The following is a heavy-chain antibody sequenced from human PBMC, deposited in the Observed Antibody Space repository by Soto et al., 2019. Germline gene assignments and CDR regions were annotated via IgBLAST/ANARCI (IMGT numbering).Heavy chain of an antibody. CDR2: IIPILGIA. D-gene: IGHD2-8*01. Sequence: SVKVSCKASGGTFSSSTISWVRQAPGQGLEWMGRIIPILGIANYAQKFQGRVTITADKSTSTAYMGLSSLRSEDTAVYYCAVLMSPEKGYYYYYMAVWGKGTTVTVS. CDR1: GGTFSSST. J-gene: IGHJ6*03. CDR3: AVLMSPEKGYYYYYMAV. V-gene: IGHV1-69*02.